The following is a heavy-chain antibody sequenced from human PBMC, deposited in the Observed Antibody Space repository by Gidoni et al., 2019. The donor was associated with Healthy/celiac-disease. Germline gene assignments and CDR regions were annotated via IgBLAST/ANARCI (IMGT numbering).Heavy chain of an antibody. CDR2: INHSGST. J-gene: IGHJ4*02. CDR3: ASGTYYYDSSGYLPDY. Sequence: QVQLQQWGAGLLKPSETLSLTCAVYGGSFSGYYWSWIRQPPGKGLEWIGEINHSGSTNYNPSLKSRVTISVDTSKNQFSLKLSSVTAADTAVYYCASGTYYYDSSGYLPDYWGQGTLVTVSS. V-gene: IGHV4-34*01. D-gene: IGHD3-22*01. CDR1: GGSFSGYY.